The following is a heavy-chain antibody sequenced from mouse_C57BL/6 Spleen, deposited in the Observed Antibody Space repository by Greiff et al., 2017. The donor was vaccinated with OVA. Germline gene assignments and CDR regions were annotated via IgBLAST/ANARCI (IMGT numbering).Heavy chain of an antibody. J-gene: IGHJ2*01. D-gene: IGHD1-2*01. CDR2: IYPGDGDT. Sequence: QVQLQQSGPELVKPGASVKISCKASGYAFSSSWMNWVKQRPGKGLEWIGRIYPGDGDTNYNGKFKGKATLTADKSSSTAYMQLSSLTSEDSAVYFCARSGGLRLFDYWGQGTTLTVSS. CDR3: ARSGGLRLFDY. CDR1: GYAFSSSW. V-gene: IGHV1-82*01.